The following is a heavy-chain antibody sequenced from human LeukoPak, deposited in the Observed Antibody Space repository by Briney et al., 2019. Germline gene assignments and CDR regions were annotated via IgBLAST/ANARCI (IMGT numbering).Heavy chain of an antibody. CDR3: AGETYYYDSSGYYGDY. CDR1: GGTFSSYA. V-gene: IGHV1-69*05. Sequence: ASVRVSCKASGGTFSSYAISWVREAPGQGLEWMGGIIPIFGTANYAQKFQGRVTITTDESTSTAYMELSSLRSEDTAVYYCAGETYYYDSSGYYGDYWGQGTLVTVSS. CDR2: IIPIFGTA. J-gene: IGHJ4*02. D-gene: IGHD3-22*01.